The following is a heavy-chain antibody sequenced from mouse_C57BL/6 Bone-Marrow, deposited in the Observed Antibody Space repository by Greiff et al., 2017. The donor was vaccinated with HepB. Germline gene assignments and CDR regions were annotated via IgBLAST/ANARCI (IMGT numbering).Heavy chain of an antibody. Sequence: VQLQQPGAELVKPGASVKLSCKASGYTFTSYWMHWVKQRPGRGLEWIGRIDPNSGGTKYNEKFKSKATLTVDKPSSTAYMQLSSLTSEDSAVYYCARTPLTTVVADYAMDYWGQGTSVTVSS. CDR1: GYTFTSYW. D-gene: IGHD1-1*01. CDR3: ARTPLTTVVADYAMDY. CDR2: IDPNSGGT. J-gene: IGHJ4*01. V-gene: IGHV1-72*01.